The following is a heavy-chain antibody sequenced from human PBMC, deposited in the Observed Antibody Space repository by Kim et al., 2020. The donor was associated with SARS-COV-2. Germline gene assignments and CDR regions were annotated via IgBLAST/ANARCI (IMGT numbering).Heavy chain of an antibody. CDR1: GGSISSYY. V-gene: IGHV4-59*01. D-gene: IGHD3-22*01. CDR2: MYSTGST. J-gene: IGHJ6*02. Sequence: SETLSLTCTVSGGSISSYYWSWIRQPPGRGLEWIGYMYSTGSTNYNPSLKSRVTISVDTSKNQFSLELSSVTAADTAVYYCARDPYYYDSSDRSGGHNYGMDDWGQGTTVTVSS. CDR3: ARDPYYYDSSDRSGGHNYGMDD.